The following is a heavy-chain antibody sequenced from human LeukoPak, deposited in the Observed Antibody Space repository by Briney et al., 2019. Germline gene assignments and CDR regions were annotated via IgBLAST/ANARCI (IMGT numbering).Heavy chain of an antibody. V-gene: IGHV4-59*01. CDR2: IYYSGST. CDR3: ARGEQWLAHYY. D-gene: IGHD6-19*01. J-gene: IGHJ4*02. Sequence: PSETLSLTCTVSGGSISSYCWSWIRQPPGKGLEWIGYIYYSGSTNYNPSLKSRVTISVDTSKNQFSLKLSSVTAADTAVYYCARGEQWLAHYYWGQGTLVTVSS. CDR1: GGSISSYC.